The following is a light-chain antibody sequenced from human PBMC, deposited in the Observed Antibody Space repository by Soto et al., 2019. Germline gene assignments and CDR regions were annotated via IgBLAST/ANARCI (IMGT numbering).Light chain of an antibody. CDR3: QQYDNLPLT. CDR2: DAS. Sequence: DIQMTQSPSSLSASVGDRVTITCQASQDIKNYLNWYQQKSGKAPKLLIYDASDLETGVPSRFSGSGSGTDFTFTINSLQPEAIETYYCQQYDNLPLTVGGGTKVDSK. V-gene: IGKV1-33*01. CDR1: QDIKNY. J-gene: IGKJ4*01.